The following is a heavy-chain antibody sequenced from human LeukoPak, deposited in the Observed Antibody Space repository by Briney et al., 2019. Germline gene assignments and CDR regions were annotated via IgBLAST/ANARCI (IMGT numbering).Heavy chain of an antibody. J-gene: IGHJ3*02. CDR1: GGSISSHF. D-gene: IGHD3-9*01. Sequence: PSETLSLTCTVSGGSISSHFWTWIRQPPGKGLEWIGYIHYSGNTNYNPSLKSRLSISVDTSKNEFSLKLTSVTAADTAVYYCARGTRLRYFDWLGGGEYAFDIWGQGTMVTVSS. CDR2: IHYSGNT. V-gene: IGHV4-59*11. CDR3: ARGTRLRYFDWLGGGEYAFDI.